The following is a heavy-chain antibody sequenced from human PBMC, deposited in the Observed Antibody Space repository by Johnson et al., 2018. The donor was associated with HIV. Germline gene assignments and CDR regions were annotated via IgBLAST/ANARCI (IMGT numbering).Heavy chain of an antibody. CDR3: VREGYSSSSDAFDI. V-gene: IGHV3-11*04. Sequence: QVQLVESGGGVVQTGRSLRLSCAASAFTFSDYYMTWMRQAPGKGLAWVSYISSRGSTIYYADSVKGRFTISRDNAKNSHYLHMNSLRPEDTAIYYCVREGYSSSSDAFDIWGQGTMVTVSS. CDR1: AFTFSDYY. CDR2: ISSRGSTI. J-gene: IGHJ3*02. D-gene: IGHD6-6*01.